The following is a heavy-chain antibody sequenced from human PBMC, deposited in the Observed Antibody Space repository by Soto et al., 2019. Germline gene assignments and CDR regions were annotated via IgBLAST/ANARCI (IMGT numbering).Heavy chain of an antibody. J-gene: IGHJ6*01. CDR1: GYTFTRYG. CDR3: AKNGQPPYYYYGLDV. CDR2: ISGYNGDA. V-gene: IGHV1-18*01. D-gene: IGHD2-8*01. Sequence: QGQLVQSGAEVKMPGASVKVSCKASGYTFTRYGISWVRQAPGQGLEWMGWISGYNGDANYAQRFQGRVSMTIDTSTTTAYMELRTVTPDDTAVYYCAKNGQPPYYYYGLDVW.